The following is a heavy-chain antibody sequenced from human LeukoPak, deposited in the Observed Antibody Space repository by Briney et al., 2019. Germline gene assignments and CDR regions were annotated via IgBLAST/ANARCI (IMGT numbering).Heavy chain of an antibody. CDR3: ARRATYNPMRLYNWFDP. CDR2: INHSGST. J-gene: IGHJ5*02. Sequence: SETLSLTCAVYGGSFNGYYWAWIRQSPERGLEWIGDINHSGSTNYNASLKSRVTISVDTPKKQFSLRLSSVTAADTAVYYCARRATYNPMRLYNWFDPWGQGTKVTVSS. D-gene: IGHD2-2*01. V-gene: IGHV4-34*01. CDR1: GGSFNGYY.